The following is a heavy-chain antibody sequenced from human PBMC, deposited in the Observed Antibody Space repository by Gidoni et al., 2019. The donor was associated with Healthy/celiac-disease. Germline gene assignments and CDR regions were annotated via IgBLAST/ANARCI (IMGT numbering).Heavy chain of an antibody. V-gene: IGHV3-33*01. CDR1: GFTFSSYG. CDR3: ARPLYYYDSSGYYSDDAFDI. CDR2: IWYDGSNK. Sequence: QVQLVESGGGVVQPGRSLRLSCAASGFTFSSYGMHWVRQAPGKGLEWVAVIWYDGSNKYYADSVKGRFTISRDNSKNTLYLQMNSLRAEDTAVYYCARPLYYYDSSGYYSDDAFDIWGQGTMVTVSS. D-gene: IGHD3-22*01. J-gene: IGHJ3*02.